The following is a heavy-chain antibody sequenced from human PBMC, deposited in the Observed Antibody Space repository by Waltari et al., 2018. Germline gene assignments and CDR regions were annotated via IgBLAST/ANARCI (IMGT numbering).Heavy chain of an antibody. Sequence: EVQLVESGGGLVQPGRSLRLSWAASGFSFDDYSMHWVRQAPGKGLEWVSGINWNSYTITYADSVKGRFTISRDNAKKSLYLEMNSLRAEDTALYYCAKNMRPNYYDSSGPLDYWGQGTLVTVSS. CDR3: AKNMRPNYYDSSGPLDY. J-gene: IGHJ4*02. V-gene: IGHV3-9*01. CDR1: GFSFDDYS. CDR2: INWNSYTI. D-gene: IGHD3-22*01.